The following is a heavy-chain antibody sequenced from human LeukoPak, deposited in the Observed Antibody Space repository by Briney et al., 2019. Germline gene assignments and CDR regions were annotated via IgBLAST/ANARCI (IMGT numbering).Heavy chain of an antibody. V-gene: IGHV3-48*03. J-gene: IGHJ4*02. D-gene: IGHD5-12*01. CDR1: GFTFSSYE. Sequence: QAGGSPRLSCAASGFTFSSYEMNWVRQAPGKGLEWVSYISSSGSTIYYADSVKGRFTISRDNAKNSLYLQMNSLRAEDTAVYYCARNNGYDFDYWGQGTLVTVSS. CDR3: ARNNGYDFDY. CDR2: ISSSGSTI.